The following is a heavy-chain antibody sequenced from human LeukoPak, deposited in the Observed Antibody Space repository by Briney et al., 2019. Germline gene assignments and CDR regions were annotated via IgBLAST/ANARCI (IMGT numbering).Heavy chain of an antibody. D-gene: IGHD5-18*01. V-gene: IGHV4-61*02. CDR2: IYTSGST. J-gene: IGHJ4*02. CDR1: GGSISSGSYY. CDR3: AGVAYSYGRFDY. Sequence: SETLSLTCTVSGGSISSGSYYWSWIRQPAGKGLEWIGRIYTSGSTNYNPSLKSRVTISVDTSKNQFSLKLSSVTAADTAVYYCAGVAYSYGRFDYWGQGTLVTVSS.